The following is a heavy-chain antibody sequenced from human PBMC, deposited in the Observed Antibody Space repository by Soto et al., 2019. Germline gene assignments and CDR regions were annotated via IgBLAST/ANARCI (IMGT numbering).Heavy chain of an antibody. CDR2: ISSSSGYI. Sequence: SLRLSCAASGFTFSSYSMNWVRQAPGKGLEWVSSISSSSGYIYYADSVKGRFTISRDNAKNSLSLQMNSLRAEDTAVYYCARVVDYYDPYYYYAMDVWGLGTTVTVSS. CDR1: GFTFSSYS. J-gene: IGHJ6*02. D-gene: IGHD3-22*01. V-gene: IGHV3-21*01. CDR3: ARVVDYYDPYYYYAMDV.